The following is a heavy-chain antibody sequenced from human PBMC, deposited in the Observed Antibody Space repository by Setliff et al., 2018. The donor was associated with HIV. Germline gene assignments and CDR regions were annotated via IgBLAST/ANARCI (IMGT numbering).Heavy chain of an antibody. CDR1: GFTFSDFW. CDR3: ARGRLLWSGSYYYYYMDV. D-gene: IGHD3-10*01. V-gene: IGHV3-7*03. CDR2: ISPEGNKK. Sequence: PGGSLRLSCAASGFTFSDFWMYWVRQAPGKGLEWVANISPEGNKKYYVGSVKGRFTSSRDNAKSSLFLQMSGLRPEDTAVYYCARGRLLWSGSYYYYYMDVWGKGTTVTVSS. J-gene: IGHJ6*03.